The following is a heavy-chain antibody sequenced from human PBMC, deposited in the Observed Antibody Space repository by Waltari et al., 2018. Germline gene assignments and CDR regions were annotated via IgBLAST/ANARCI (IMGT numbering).Heavy chain of an antibody. CDR1: GFTFSSYG. V-gene: IGHV3-30*18. CDR2: IWYDGSNK. D-gene: IGHD3-3*01. CDR3: AKGAVGTIFGAPELLSYYFDY. Sequence: QVQLVESVGGVVQPGRSLRLSCAASGFTFSSYGLHWLRQAPGKGLEWVAVIWYDGSNKYYADSVKGRFTISRDNSKNTLYLQMNSLRAEDTAMYYCAKGAVGTIFGAPELLSYYFDYWGQGTLVTVSS. J-gene: IGHJ4*02.